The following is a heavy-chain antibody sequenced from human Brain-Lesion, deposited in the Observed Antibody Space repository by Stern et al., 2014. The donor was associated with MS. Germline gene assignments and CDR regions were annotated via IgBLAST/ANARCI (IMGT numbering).Heavy chain of an antibody. CDR2: IWPGDSDT. CDR3: ARRGDSSSSGFDY. CDR1: GYRVTSNW. D-gene: IGHD6-6*01. Sequence: VQLVQSGAEVKKPGESLKISCKGSGYRVTSNWTGWVRQMPGKGLEWMGIIWPGDSDTRYSPSFQGQVTISADKSISTAYLQWSSLQASDTAMYYCARRGDSSSSGFDYWGQGTLVIVSS. J-gene: IGHJ4*02. V-gene: IGHV5-51*01.